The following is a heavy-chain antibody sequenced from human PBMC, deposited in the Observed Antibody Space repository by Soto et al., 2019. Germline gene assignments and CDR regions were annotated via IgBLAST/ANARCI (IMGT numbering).Heavy chain of an antibody. CDR2: INPNSGDT. V-gene: IGHV1-2*04. D-gene: IGHD6-19*01. CDR3: ATSRISIAVAGETAYYFDY. CDR1: GYIFTGYY. J-gene: IGHJ4*02. Sequence: QVQLLQSGAELKKPGASVKVSCKASGYIFTGYYMHWVRQAPGQGLEWMGWINPNSGDTHYTQKFQGWVTMTRDTSISTDYMELSRLRSDDTAVYYCATSRISIAVAGETAYYFDYWGQGTPVTVSS.